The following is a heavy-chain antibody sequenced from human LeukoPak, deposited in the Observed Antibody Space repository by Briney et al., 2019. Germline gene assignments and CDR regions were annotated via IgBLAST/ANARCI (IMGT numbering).Heavy chain of an antibody. J-gene: IGHJ5*02. CDR1: GDSISNHY. V-gene: IGHV4-59*11. Sequence: SETLSLTCTVSGDSISNHYWTWIRQPPGKGLEWIGYVYYSGITDYNPSLRGRVTMSLDTSKNQFSLKLNSLTAADTAVYYCARDMLGYYYGSGNYGSFDTWGQGTLVTVSS. CDR2: VYYSGIT. D-gene: IGHD3-10*01. CDR3: ARDMLGYYYGSGNYGSFDT.